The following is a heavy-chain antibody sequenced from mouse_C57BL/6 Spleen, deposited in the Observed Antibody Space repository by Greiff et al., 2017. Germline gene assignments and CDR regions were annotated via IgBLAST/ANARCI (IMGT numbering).Heavy chain of an antibody. V-gene: IGHV10-3*01. J-gene: IGHJ1*03. CDR3: VRGARYWYFDV. CDR1: GFPFNTYA. Sequence: EVQVVASGGGLVQPKGSLTLSCAASGFPFNTYAMHWVRQAPGKGLEWVARIRSKSSNYATYYADTVKDRFTISRDDSQSMLYLQMNNLKTEDTAMYYCVRGARYWYFDVWGTGTTVTVSS. CDR2: IRSKSSNYAT.